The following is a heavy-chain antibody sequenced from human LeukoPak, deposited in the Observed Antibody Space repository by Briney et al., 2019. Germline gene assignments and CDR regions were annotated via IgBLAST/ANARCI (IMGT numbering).Heavy chain of an antibody. CDR2: INPSGGST. Sequence: ASVKVSCKASGYTFTSYYMHWVRQAPGQGLEWMGIINPSGGSTSYAQKFQGRVTMTRDMSTSTVYMELSSLRSEDTAVYYCARVRVRGVSAFDIWGQGTMVTVSS. J-gene: IGHJ3*02. CDR3: ARVRVRGVSAFDI. V-gene: IGHV1-46*01. CDR1: GYTFTSYY. D-gene: IGHD3-10*01.